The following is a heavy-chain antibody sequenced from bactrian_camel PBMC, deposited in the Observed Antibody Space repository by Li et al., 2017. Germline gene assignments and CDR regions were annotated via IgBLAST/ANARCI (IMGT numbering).Heavy chain of an antibody. J-gene: IGHJ4*01. Sequence: HVQLVESGGGSVQAGGSLTLSCVASGYTYGDNCLAWFRQAPGEERKKVAGIYKPDGTTYYIDPVKGRFTISINKAENTVYLQMNRLKPEDTAIYYCAASLYANARDKVWGQGTQVTVS. D-gene: IGHD1*01. CDR3: AASLYANARDKV. CDR2: IYKPDGTT. CDR1: GYTYGDNC. V-gene: IGHV3S63*01.